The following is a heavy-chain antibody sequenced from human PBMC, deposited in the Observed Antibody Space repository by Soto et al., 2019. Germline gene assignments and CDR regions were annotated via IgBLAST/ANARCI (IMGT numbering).Heavy chain of an antibody. D-gene: IGHD3-22*01. CDR2: ITWNSGNI. V-gene: IGHV3-9*01. CDR1: GFTFNDYA. Sequence: EVQLVESGGGLVQPGRSLRLSCAVSGFTFNDYAMYWVRQAPGKGLEWVSGITWNSGNIAYAESVKGRFTISRDNAKNSLYLQMNSLRAEDTALYYCAKARSSSGSELDSWCQGTLFIVSS. CDR3: AKARSSSGSELDS. J-gene: IGHJ4*02.